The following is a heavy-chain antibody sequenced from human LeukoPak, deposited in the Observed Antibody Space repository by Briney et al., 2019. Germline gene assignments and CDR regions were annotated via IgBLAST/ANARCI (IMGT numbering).Heavy chain of an antibody. CDR2: INHSGST. D-gene: IGHD3-3*01. V-gene: IGHV4-34*01. CDR3: ATKRVVTFDY. Sequence: SETLSLTCAVYGGSFSGYYWSWIRQPPGKGLEWIGEINHSGSTNYNPSLKSRVTISVDTSKNQFSLKLSSVTAADTAVYYCATKRVVTFDYWGQGTLVTVSS. CDR1: GGSFSGYY. J-gene: IGHJ4*02.